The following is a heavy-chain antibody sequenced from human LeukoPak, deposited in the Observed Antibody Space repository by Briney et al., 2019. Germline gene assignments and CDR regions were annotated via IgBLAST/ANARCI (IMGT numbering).Heavy chain of an antibody. CDR3: ASIDCSGGSCYVEY. Sequence: SETLSLTCTVSGGSISSYYWSWIRQPPGKGLEWIGYIYYSGSTNYNPSLKSRVTISVDTSKNQFSLKLSSVTAADTAVYYCASIDCSGGSCYVEYWRQGTLVTVSS. D-gene: IGHD2-15*01. CDR2: IYYSGST. V-gene: IGHV4-59*08. J-gene: IGHJ4*02. CDR1: GGSISSYY.